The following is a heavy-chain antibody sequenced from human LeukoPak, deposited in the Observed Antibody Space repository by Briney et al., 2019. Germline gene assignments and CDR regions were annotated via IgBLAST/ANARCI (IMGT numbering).Heavy chain of an antibody. CDR2: ISWNSGSI. CDR1: GFTFDDYA. CDR3: AKDRGYMGEDVFDI. Sequence: QPGRSLRLSCAASGFTFDDYAMHWVRQAPGKGLEWVSGISWNSGSIGYADSVKGRFTISRDNARNSLYLQMNILRAEDTALYYCAKDRGYMGEDVFDIGGKGKMFTV. D-gene: IGHD3-16*01. J-gene: IGHJ3*02. V-gene: IGHV3-9*01.